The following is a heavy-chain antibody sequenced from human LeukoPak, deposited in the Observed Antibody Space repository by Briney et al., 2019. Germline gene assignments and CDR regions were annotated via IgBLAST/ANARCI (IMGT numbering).Heavy chain of an antibody. CDR3: ARERGYYGYYFDY. Sequence: SETLSLTCTVSGGSISSYYWSWIWQPPGKGLEWIGYIYYSGSTNYNPSLKSRVTISVDTSKNQFSLKLSSVTAADTAVYYCARERGYYGYYFDYWGQGTLVTASS. CDR2: IYYSGST. J-gene: IGHJ4*02. CDR1: GGSISSYY. D-gene: IGHD3-22*01. V-gene: IGHV4-59*01.